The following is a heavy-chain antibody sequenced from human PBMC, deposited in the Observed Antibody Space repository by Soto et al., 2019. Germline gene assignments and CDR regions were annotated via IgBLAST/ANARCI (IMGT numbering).Heavy chain of an antibody. D-gene: IGHD2-2*03. CDR2: ISYDGSNK. J-gene: IGHJ4*02. Sequence: LRLSCAASGFTFSNYGMHWVRQAPGKGLEWVAVISYDGSNKYYTDSVKGRFTISRDNSKNTLYLQMNSLSPDDTAVYYCAKDPFAKSESYPGYWGQGTLVTVSS. V-gene: IGHV3-30*18. CDR3: AKDPFAKSESYPGY. CDR1: GFTFSNYG.